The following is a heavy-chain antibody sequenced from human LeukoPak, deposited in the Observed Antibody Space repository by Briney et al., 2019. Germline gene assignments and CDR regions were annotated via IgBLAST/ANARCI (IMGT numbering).Heavy chain of an antibody. Sequence: ASVKVSCKASGYTFTSYYMHWVRQAPGQGLEWMGIINPSGGSTSYAQKFQGRVTMTRDTSISTAYMELSRLRSDDTAVYYCASFGGSGSYYTEYYFDYWGQGTLVTVSS. V-gene: IGHV1-46*01. CDR1: GYTFTSYY. D-gene: IGHD3-10*01. J-gene: IGHJ4*02. CDR2: INPSGGST. CDR3: ASFGGSGSYYTEYYFDY.